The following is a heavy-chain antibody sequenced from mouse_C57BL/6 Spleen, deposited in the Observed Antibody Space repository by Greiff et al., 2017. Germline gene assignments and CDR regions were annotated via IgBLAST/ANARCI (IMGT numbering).Heavy chain of an antibody. CDR3: ARSIGPYYGSSYDYWYFDV. Sequence: QVQLQQSGAELVRPGTSVKVSCKASGYAFTNYLIEWVKQRPGQGLEWIGVINPGSGGTNYNEKFKGKATLTADKSSSTAYMQLSSLTSEDSAVYFCARSIGPYYGSSYDYWYFDVWGTGTTVTVSS. CDR1: GYAFTNYL. CDR2: INPGSGGT. D-gene: IGHD1-1*01. J-gene: IGHJ1*03. V-gene: IGHV1-54*01.